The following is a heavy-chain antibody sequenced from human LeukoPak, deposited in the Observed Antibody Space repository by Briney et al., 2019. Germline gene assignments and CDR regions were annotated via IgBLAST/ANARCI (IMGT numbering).Heavy chain of an antibody. J-gene: IGHJ4*02. Sequence: PSETLSLTCTVSGGSISSGDYYWSWIRQPPGKGLEWIGYIYYSGSTYYNPSLKSRVTTSVDTSKNQFSLKLSSVTAADTAVYYCARDQSKNGSGLDYWGQGTLVTVSP. V-gene: IGHV4-30-4*08. CDR1: GGSISSGDYY. CDR3: ARDQSKNGSGLDY. D-gene: IGHD3-10*01. CDR2: IYYSGST.